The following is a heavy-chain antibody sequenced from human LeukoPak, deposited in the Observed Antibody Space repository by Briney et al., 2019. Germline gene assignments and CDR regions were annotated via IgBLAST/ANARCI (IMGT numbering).Heavy chain of an antibody. CDR2: ISAYNGNT. Sequence: ASVKVSCKASGYTFTSYGISWVRQAPGQGVEWMGWISAYNGNTNYAPKLQGRVTMTTDTSTSTAYMELRSLRSDDTAVYYCAREDGHPDYDSSGYYWGYWGQGTLVTVSS. V-gene: IGHV1-18*01. D-gene: IGHD3-22*01. J-gene: IGHJ4*02. CDR1: GYTFTSYG. CDR3: AREDGHPDYDSSGYYWGY.